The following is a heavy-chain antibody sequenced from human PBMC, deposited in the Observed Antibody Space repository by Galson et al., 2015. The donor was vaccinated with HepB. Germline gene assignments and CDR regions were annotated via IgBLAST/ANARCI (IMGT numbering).Heavy chain of an antibody. CDR2: ISISGNTT. V-gene: IGHV3-23*01. CDR1: GFTFSSYA. Sequence: SLRLSCAASGFTFSSYAMNWVRQAPGKGLEWVSAISISGNTTYYAGSVRGRFTISRDNSKNTLYLQMNSLRAEDTALYYCAKAGYFYYYGLDVWGQGTTVTVSS. J-gene: IGHJ6*02. CDR3: AKAGYFYYYGLDV. D-gene: IGHD3-9*01.